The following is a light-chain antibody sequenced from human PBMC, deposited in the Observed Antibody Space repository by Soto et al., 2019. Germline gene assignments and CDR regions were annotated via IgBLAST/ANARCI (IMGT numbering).Light chain of an antibody. Sequence: EIVLTQSPGILSLSPGERATLSCRASQSVRSTYLAWYQQKPGQAPRLLIYGASSRATGIPDRFSGSGSGTDFTLTISRLEPEDFAVYYCQQYGNSPWTFGQGTKVEIK. V-gene: IGKV3-20*01. CDR1: QSVRSTY. CDR2: GAS. CDR3: QQYGNSPWT. J-gene: IGKJ1*01.